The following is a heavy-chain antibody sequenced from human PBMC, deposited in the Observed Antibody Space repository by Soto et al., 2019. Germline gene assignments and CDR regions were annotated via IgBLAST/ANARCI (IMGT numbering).Heavy chain of an antibody. J-gene: IGHJ4*02. CDR2: IYYSGST. Sequence: SETLSLTCTVSGGSVSSGSYYWSWIRQPPGKGLEWIGYIYYSGSTNYNPSLKSRVTISVDTSKNQFSLKLSSVTAADTAVYYCAGRHVDTAMVGLDYWGQGTLVTVSS. CDR1: GGSVSSGSYY. D-gene: IGHD5-18*01. V-gene: IGHV4-61*01. CDR3: AGRHVDTAMVGLDY.